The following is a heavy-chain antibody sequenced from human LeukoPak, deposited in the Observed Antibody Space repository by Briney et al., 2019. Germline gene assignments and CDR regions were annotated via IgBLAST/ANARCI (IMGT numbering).Heavy chain of an antibody. CDR1: GGSISSYY. D-gene: IGHD3-10*01. Sequence: SETLSLTCTVSGGSISSYYWSWIRQPPGKGLEWIGYIYYGGSTNYNPSLKSRVTISVDTSKNQFSLKLSSVTAADTAVYYCARATLRTMVRGVIFDYWGQGTLVTVSS. CDR2: IYYGGST. J-gene: IGHJ4*02. V-gene: IGHV4-59*01. CDR3: ARATLRTMVRGVIFDY.